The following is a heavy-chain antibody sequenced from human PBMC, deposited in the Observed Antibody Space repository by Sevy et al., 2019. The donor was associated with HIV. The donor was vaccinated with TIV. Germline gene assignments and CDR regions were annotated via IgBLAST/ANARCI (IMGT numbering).Heavy chain of an antibody. Sequence: GGSLRLSCAASGFTFDDYTMHWVRQAPGKGLEWVSLMSWDGDSTNYADSVKGRFTNSRDNSKNSLYLQMNSLRTEDTALYYCAKDRGFDYGMDVWGQGTTVTVSS. CDR3: AKDRGFDYGMDV. D-gene: IGHD3-3*01. V-gene: IGHV3-43*01. CDR1: GFTFDDYT. CDR2: MSWDGDST. J-gene: IGHJ6*02.